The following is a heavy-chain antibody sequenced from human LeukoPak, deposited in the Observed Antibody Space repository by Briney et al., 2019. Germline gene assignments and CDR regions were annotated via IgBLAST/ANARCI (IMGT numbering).Heavy chain of an antibody. D-gene: IGHD1-26*01. CDR3: ARDPYGRARAGY. CDR2: IIPILGIA. CDR1: GGTFSSYA. V-gene: IGHV1-69*04. Sequence: SVKVSCKASGGTFSSYAISWVRQAPGQGLEWMGRIIPILGIANYAQKFQGRVTITADKSTSTAYMELSSLRSEDTAVYYCARDPYGRARAGYWGQGTLVTVSS. J-gene: IGHJ4*02.